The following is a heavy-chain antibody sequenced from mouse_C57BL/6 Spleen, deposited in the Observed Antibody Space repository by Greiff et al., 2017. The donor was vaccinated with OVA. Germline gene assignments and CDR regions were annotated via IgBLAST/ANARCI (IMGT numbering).Heavy chain of an antibody. Sequence: VMLVESGAELVKPGASVKISCKASGYAFSSYWMNWVKQRPGKGLEWIGQIYPGDGDTNYNGKFKGKATLTADKSSSTAYMQLSSLTSEDSAVYFCARGGYGDYDVGFAYWGQGTLVTVSA. D-gene: IGHD2-4*01. CDR1: GYAFSSYW. V-gene: IGHV1-80*01. CDR2: IYPGDGDT. CDR3: ARGGYGDYDVGFAY. J-gene: IGHJ3*01.